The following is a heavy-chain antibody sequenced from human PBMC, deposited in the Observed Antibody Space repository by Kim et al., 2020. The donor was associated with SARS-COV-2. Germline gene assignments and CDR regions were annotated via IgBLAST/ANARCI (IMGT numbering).Heavy chain of an antibody. CDR3: ARDGYDFWSGPYYYGMDV. D-gene: IGHD3-3*01. J-gene: IGHJ6*02. V-gene: IGHV3-74*01. Sequence: KGRFTISRDNAKNTLYLQMSSLRAEDTAVYYCARDGYDFWSGPYYYGMDVWGQGTTVTVSS.